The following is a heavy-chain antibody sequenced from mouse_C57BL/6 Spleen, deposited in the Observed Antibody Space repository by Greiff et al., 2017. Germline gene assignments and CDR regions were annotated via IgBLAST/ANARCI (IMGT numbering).Heavy chain of an antibody. CDR3: TTGSYDGYLDY. D-gene: IGHD2-3*01. J-gene: IGHJ2*01. Sequence: VQLQQSGAELVRPGASVKLSCTASGFNIKDYYMHWVKQRPEQGLEWIGRIDPEDGDTEYAPKFPGKATMTADTSSNPAYLQLSSLTSEDTAVYYCTTGSYDGYLDYWGQGTTLTVSS. V-gene: IGHV14-1*01. CDR1: GFNIKDYY. CDR2: IDPEDGDT.